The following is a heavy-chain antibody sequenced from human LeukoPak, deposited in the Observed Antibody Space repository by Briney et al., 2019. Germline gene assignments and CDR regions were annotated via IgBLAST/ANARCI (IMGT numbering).Heavy chain of an antibody. CDR3: ARAQYSGYDLLDY. D-gene: IGHD5-12*01. Sequence: GGSLRLSCAASGFTFDDYAMHWVRQAPGKGLEWVSGISWNSGSIGYADSVKGRFTISRDDAKNSLYLQMNSLRAEDTAVYYCARAQYSGYDLLDYWGQGTLVTVSS. J-gene: IGHJ4*02. V-gene: IGHV3-9*01. CDR1: GFTFDDYA. CDR2: ISWNSGSI.